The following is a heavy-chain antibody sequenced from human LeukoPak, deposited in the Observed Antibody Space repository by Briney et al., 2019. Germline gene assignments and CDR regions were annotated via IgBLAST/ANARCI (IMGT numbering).Heavy chain of an antibody. J-gene: IGHJ4*02. V-gene: IGHV1-18*01. CDR3: ARAHLSPIAVAGDY. Sequence: ASVKVSCTASGGTFSSYGISWVRQSPGQGLEWMGWISAYNGNTNYAQKLQGRVTMTTDTSTSTAYMELRSLRSDDTTVYYCARAHLSPIAVAGDYWGQGTLVTVSS. CDR2: ISAYNGNT. D-gene: IGHD6-19*01. CDR1: GGTFSSYG.